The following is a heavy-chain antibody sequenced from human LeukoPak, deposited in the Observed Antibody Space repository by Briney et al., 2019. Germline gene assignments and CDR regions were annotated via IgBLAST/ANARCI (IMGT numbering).Heavy chain of an antibody. V-gene: IGHV4-4*07. CDR1: GGSINSYY. D-gene: IGHD6-13*01. Sequence: SGTLSLTCTVAGGSINSYYWSWIRQPAGQGLEWIGRIYTSGGTNYNPSLKSRVTMSVDTSKNQFSLKLSSVTAADTAVYYCARPSSSWYNCFDPWGQGTLVTVSS. CDR2: IYTSGGT. CDR3: ARPSSSWYNCFDP. J-gene: IGHJ5*02.